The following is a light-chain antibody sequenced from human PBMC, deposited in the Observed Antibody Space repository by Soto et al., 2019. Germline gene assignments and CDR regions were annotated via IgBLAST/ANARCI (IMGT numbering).Light chain of an antibody. V-gene: IGKV1-5*01. CDR1: QSISSW. J-gene: IGKJ1*01. CDR2: DDS. CDR3: QQYNSYSRT. Sequence: DIQMTQSPSTLSASVGDRVTITCRASQSISSWLAGYQQKPGKAHKLLIYDDSSLESGVPSRFSGSGSGTEFTLPISSLQPGDFASYYCQQYNSYSRTFGQGTKVEIK.